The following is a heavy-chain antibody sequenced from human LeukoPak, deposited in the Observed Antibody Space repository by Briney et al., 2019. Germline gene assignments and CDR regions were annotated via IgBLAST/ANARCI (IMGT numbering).Heavy chain of an antibody. D-gene: IGHD2-2*02. J-gene: IGHJ5*02. CDR2: IYTSGST. CDR3: AGGYCSSTSCYTGDGANWFDP. Sequence: PSETLSLTCTVSGGSISSGSYYWSWIRQPAGKGLEWIGRIYTSGSTNYNPSLKSRVTISVDTSKNQFSLKLSSVTAADTAVYYCAGGYCSSTSCYTGDGANWFDPWGQGTLVTVSS. V-gene: IGHV4-61*02. CDR1: GGSISSGSYY.